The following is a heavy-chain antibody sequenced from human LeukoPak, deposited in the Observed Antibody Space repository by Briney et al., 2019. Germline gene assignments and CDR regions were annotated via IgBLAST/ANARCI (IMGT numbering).Heavy chain of an antibody. CDR3: ARDYGYYYYMDV. J-gene: IGHJ6*03. CDR2: IYSSGST. D-gene: IGHD3-10*01. Sequence: SETLSLTCTVSGGFISNYYWSWIRQPAGKGLEWIGRIYSSGSTNYNPSLQSRVTMSVDTSKNQVSLKLSSVTAADTAVYYCARDYGYYYYMDVWGNGTTVTVSS. CDR1: GGFISNYY. V-gene: IGHV4-4*07.